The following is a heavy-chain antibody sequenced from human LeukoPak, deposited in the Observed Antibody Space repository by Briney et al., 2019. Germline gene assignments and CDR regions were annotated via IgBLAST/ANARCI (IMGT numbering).Heavy chain of an antibody. CDR2: IRNDGNSI. V-gene: IGHV3-74*01. CDR3: TTPREEGYSYGFDY. CDR1: GFIFSNYY. Sequence: GGSLRLSCAASGFIFSNYYMHWVRHAPGKGLVCVSRIRNDGNSIGYADSVKGRFTISRDNAKSTLYLQMNSLKTEDTAVYYCTTPREEGYSYGFDYWGQGTLVTVSS. D-gene: IGHD5-18*01. J-gene: IGHJ4*02.